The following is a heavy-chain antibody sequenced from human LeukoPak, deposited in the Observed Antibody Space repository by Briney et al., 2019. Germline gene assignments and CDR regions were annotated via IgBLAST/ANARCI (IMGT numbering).Heavy chain of an antibody. CDR3: AREDAVSSDDAFDL. D-gene: IGHD6-19*01. CDR2: IYYSGST. J-gene: IGHJ3*01. CDR1: GGSISSSSYY. Sequence: SETLSLTCTVSGGSISSSSYYWGWIRQPPGKGLEWIGSIYYSGSTYYNPSLKSRVTISVDTSKNQFSLKLSSVTAADTAMYYCAREDAVSSDDAFDLWGQGTMVTVS. V-gene: IGHV4-39*07.